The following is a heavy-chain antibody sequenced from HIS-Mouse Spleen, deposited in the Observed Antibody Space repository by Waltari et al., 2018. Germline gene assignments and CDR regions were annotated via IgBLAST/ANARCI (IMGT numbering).Heavy chain of an antibody. CDR2: INRNSGGT. D-gene: IGHD2-2*02. J-gene: IGHJ4*02. CDR3: AGDLCPYCSRTSCYSGIDY. V-gene: IGHV1-2*02. Sequence: QVQLVQSGAEVKKPGASVKVSCKASGYTFTGYYMHWVRQAPGQGLEWMGWINRNSGGTNYSQKFQGRVTMTRDTSISTAYMELSRLGSADAAVYYCAGDLCPYCSRTSCYSGIDYWRQGTLVTVSS. CDR1: GYTFTGYY.